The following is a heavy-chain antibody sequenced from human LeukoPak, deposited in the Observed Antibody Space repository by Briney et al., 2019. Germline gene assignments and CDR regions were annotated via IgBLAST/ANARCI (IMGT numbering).Heavy chain of an antibody. CDR3: ARMSPTTGGPSYYFDY. J-gene: IGHJ4*02. CDR2: IYSGGST. Sequence: GGSLRLSCAASGFTVSSNYMSWVRQAPGKGVEWVSVIYSGGSTYYADSVKGRFTISRDNSKNTLYLQMNSLRAEDTAVYYCARMSPTTGGPSYYFDYWGQGTLVTVSS. CDR1: GFTVSSNY. V-gene: IGHV3-66*01. D-gene: IGHD4-17*01.